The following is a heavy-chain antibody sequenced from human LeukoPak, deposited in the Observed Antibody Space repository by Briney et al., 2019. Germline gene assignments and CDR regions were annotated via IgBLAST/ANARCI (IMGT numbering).Heavy chain of an antibody. J-gene: IGHJ4*02. D-gene: IGHD2/OR15-2a*01. CDR3: AKATSFVTTFGYFDY. CDR1: GFIFDDYA. V-gene: IGHV3-9*03. CDR2: ISWNSNTI. Sequence: PGGSLRLSCVTSGFIFDDYAMHWVRQAPGKGLEWVSGISWNSNTIGYADSVKGRFTISRDNAKDSLYLEMNSLRPDDMGFYYCAKATSFVTTFGYFDYWGQGTLVTVSS.